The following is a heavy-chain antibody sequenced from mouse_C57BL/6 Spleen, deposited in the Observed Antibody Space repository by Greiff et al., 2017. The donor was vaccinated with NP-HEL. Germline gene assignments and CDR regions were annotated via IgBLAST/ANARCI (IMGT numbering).Heavy chain of an antibody. J-gene: IGHJ4*01. CDR3: ARDRTSFDYYAMDY. Sequence: EVKLVESGGGLVKPGGSLKLSCAASGFTFSSYAMSWVRQTPEKRLEWVATISAGGSYTYYPDNVKGRFTISRDNAKNNLYLQMSHLKSEDTAMYYCARDRTSFDYYAMDYWGQGTSVTVSS. CDR2: ISAGGSYT. CDR1: GFTFSSYA. V-gene: IGHV5-4*01.